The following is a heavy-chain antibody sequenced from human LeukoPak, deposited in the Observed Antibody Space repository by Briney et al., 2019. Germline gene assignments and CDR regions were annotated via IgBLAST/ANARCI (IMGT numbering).Heavy chain of an antibody. D-gene: IGHD3-16*01. V-gene: IGHV3-7*01. CDR3: ARDRLYDYVWGSSYWFEP. CDR2: IKQDGSEK. CDR1: GFTFSSYW. J-gene: IGHJ5*02. Sequence: PGGSLRLSCAASGFTFSSYWMSWVRQAPGKGLEWVANIKQDGSEKYYVDSVKGRFTISRDNAKNSLYLQMNSLRAEDTAVYYCARDRLYDYVWGSSYWFEPWGRGTLVTVSS.